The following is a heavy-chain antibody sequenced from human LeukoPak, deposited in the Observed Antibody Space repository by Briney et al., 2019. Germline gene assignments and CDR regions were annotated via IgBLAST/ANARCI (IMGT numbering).Heavy chain of an antibody. CDR2: MNPKSGNT. CDR1: GYTFTNYD. CDR3: ARDQDIVVVVADLRQREMGGFDP. V-gene: IGHV1-8*01. J-gene: IGHJ5*02. Sequence: GASVKVSCKASGYTFTNYDINWVRQATGQGPEWMGWMNPKSGNTGYAQKFQGRVTMTRNTSISTAYMELNSLRSDDTAVYYCARDQDIVVVVADLRQREMGGFDPWGQGTLVTVSS. D-gene: IGHD2-15*01.